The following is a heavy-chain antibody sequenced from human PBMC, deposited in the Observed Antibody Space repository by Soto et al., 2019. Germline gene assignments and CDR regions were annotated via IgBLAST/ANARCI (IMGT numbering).Heavy chain of an antibody. CDR1: GYTFTSYG. D-gene: IGHD3-22*01. CDR2: ISAYNGNT. J-gene: IGHJ2*01. Sequence: GASVKVSCKASGYTFTSYGISWVRQAPGQGLEWMGWISAYNGNTNYAQKLQGIVTMTTDTSTSTAYMELRSLRSDDTAVYYCVFYYYDSSGYSYWYFDLWGRGTLVTVSS. CDR3: VFYYYDSSGYSYWYFDL. V-gene: IGHV1-18*04.